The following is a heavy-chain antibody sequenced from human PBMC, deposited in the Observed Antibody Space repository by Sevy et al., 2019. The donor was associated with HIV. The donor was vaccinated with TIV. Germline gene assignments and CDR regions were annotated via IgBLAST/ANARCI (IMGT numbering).Heavy chain of an antibody. CDR2: MSPDSGGT. D-gene: IGHD1-1*01. CDR3: AKSAPGTGASEFDS. V-gene: IGHV1-2*02. Sequence: ASVKVSCKTSGYTFTGYYIHWVRQAPGQGLEWMGWMSPDSGGTGYAQKFQGRVTMTRDTSINTAYLELSRMTSGDTAVYFCAKSAPGTGASEFDSWGQGTLVTVSS. J-gene: IGHJ4*02. CDR1: GYTFTGYY.